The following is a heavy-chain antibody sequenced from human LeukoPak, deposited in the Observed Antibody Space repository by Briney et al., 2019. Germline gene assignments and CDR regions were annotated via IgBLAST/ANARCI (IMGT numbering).Heavy chain of an antibody. CDR2: IYYSGST. CDR1: GGSISSYY. Sequence: SETLSLTCTVSGGSISSYYWSWIRQPPGKGLEWIGYIYYSGSTNYNPSLKSRVTISVDTSKNQFSLKLSSVTAADTAVYYCARWSRDGYSRIFDYWGQGTLVTVSS. V-gene: IGHV4-59*01. D-gene: IGHD5-24*01. CDR3: ARWSRDGYSRIFDY. J-gene: IGHJ4*02.